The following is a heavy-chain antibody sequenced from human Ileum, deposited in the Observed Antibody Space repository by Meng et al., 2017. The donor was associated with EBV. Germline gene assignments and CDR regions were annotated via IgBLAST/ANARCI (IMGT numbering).Heavy chain of an antibody. D-gene: IGHD6-19*01. CDR1: GGASSRRNW. CDR2: IYHSGST. J-gene: IGHJ4*02. Sequence: VQQQASGPGLVKPSATVSRTGAVSGGASSRRNWCSWVRQPPGKGLAWIGEIYHSGSTNYNPSLKSRFTISVDKSKNQFSLNLSSVTAADTAVYYCARVGQWLPIDYWGQGTLVTVSS. V-gene: IGHV4-4*02. CDR3: ARVGQWLPIDY.